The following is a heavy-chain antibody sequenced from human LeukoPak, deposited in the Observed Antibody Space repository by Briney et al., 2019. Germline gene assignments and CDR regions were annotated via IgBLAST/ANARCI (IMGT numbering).Heavy chain of an antibody. J-gene: IGHJ6*03. D-gene: IGHD6-13*01. CDR3: ARQGAAGKYYYYYMDV. CDR1: GYSFTSYW. Sequence: GESLKISCKGSGYSFTSYWIGWVRQMPGKGLEWMGIIYPGDPDTRYSPSFQGQVTISADKSISTAYLQWSSLKASDTAMYYCARQGAAGKYYYYYMDVWGKGTTVTVSS. CDR2: IYPGDPDT. V-gene: IGHV5-51*01.